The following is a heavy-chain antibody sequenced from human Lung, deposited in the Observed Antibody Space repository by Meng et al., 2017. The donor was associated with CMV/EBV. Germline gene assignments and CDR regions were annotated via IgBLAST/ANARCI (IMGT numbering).Heavy chain of an antibody. V-gene: IGHV3-7*01. J-gene: IGHJ6*02. D-gene: IGHD4-17*01. CDR1: GFTFSSYW. CDR2: IKQDGSEK. CDR3: ARDNPTSTVTSLFLAYYYVLDV. Sequence: SXAASGFTFSSYWISWVRQAPGKGLEWVANIKQDGSEKYYVDSVKGRFTISGDNAKNTLYLAMNSLSAEDTAVYCCARDNPTSTVTSLFLAYYYVLDVWXQGTXVTVSS.